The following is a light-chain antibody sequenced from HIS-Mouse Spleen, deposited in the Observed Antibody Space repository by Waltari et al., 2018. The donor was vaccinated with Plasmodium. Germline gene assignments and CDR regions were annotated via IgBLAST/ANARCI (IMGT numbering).Light chain of an antibody. J-gene: IGKJ3*01. Sequence: EIVMTQSPAPLSLSPGERATLSCRGSQSVSSNLAWYQQKPGQAPRLLIYGASTRATGIPARFSGSGSGTEFTLTISSLQSEDFAVYYCQQYNNWSFTFGPGTKVDIK. CDR1: QSVSSN. V-gene: IGKV3-15*01. CDR3: QQYNNWSFT. CDR2: GAS.